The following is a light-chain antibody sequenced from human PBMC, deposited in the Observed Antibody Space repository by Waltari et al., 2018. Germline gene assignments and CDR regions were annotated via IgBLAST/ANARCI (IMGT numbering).Light chain of an antibody. V-gene: IGKV3-11*01. Sequence: EIVLTQSPATLSLSPGDRATLSCRASQNIINFLAWYQQKPGQAPRLLIFDASKRATGIPARFSGSGSGTDFTLTISSLEPEDFAVYYCHQRRNWPGTFGQGTKVDIK. CDR3: HQRRNWPGT. J-gene: IGKJ1*01. CDR2: DAS. CDR1: QNIINF.